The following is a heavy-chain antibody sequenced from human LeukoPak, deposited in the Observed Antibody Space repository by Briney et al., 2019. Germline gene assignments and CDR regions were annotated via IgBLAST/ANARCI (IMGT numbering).Heavy chain of an antibody. CDR2: ISSSSSYI. CDR3: ARDFSGYYYLFDY. D-gene: IGHD3-22*01. J-gene: IGHJ4*02. CDR1: GFTFSSYS. V-gene: IGHV3-21*01. Sequence: GGSLRLSCAASGFTFSSYSMNWVRQAPGKGLEWVSSISSSSSYIYYADSVKGRFTISRDNAKNSLYLQMNSLRAEDTAVYYCARDFSGYYYLFDYWGQGTLVTVSS.